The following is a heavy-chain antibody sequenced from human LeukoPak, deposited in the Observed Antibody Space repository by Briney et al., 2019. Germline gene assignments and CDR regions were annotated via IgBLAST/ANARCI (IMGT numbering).Heavy chain of an antibody. J-gene: IGHJ4*02. CDR2: ISSISSYI. CDR1: GFTFSGYA. CDR3: ARDQPGAYYYDSSGYSLDY. D-gene: IGHD3-22*01. Sequence: GGSLRLSCAASGFTFSGYAMNWVRQAPGKGLEWVSSISSISSYIYYADSVKGRFTISRDNAKNSLYLQMNSLRAEDTAVYYCARDQPGAYYYDSSGYSLDYWGQGTLVTVSS. V-gene: IGHV3-21*01.